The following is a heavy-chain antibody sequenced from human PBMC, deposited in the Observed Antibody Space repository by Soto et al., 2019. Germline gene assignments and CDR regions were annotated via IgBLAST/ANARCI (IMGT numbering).Heavy chain of an antibody. CDR3: ARLLKGWRGIAPGGYYFDY. D-gene: IGHD6-13*01. J-gene: IGHJ4*02. CDR1: GGSISSSSYY. V-gene: IGHV4-39*01. Sequence: SETLSLTCTVSGGSISSSSYYWGWIRQPPGKGLEWIGSIYYSGSTYYNPSLKSRVTISVDTSKNQFSLKLSSVTAADTAVYYCARLLKGWRGIAPGGYYFDYWGQGTLVTVSS. CDR2: IYYSGST.